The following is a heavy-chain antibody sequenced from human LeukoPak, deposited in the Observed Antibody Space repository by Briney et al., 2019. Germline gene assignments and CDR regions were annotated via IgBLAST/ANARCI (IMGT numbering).Heavy chain of an antibody. CDR2: INPNSGGT. Sequence: GASVKVSCKASGYTFTGYYMHWGRQAPGQGLEGMGWINPNSGGTNYAQKFQGRVTMTRDTSISTAYMELSRLRPDDTAVYYCAIENKWELWVYFDYWGQGTLVTVSS. V-gene: IGHV1-2*02. J-gene: IGHJ4*02. D-gene: IGHD1-26*01. CDR3: AIENKWELWVYFDY. CDR1: GYTFTGYY.